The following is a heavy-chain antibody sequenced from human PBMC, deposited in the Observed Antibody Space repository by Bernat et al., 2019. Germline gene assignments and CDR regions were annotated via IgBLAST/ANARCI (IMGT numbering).Heavy chain of an antibody. CDR1: GYTLTGYY. Sequence: QVHLVQSGAEVMKPGASVKVSCKASGYTLTGYYIHWVRQAPGQGLEWMGWINFNNGDTNYAQTFQGSVTMTRDTTISTVYMDLSRLRSDDTAVYYCARSGYYYGLDVWDQGTTVTVSS. D-gene: IGHD3-10*01. J-gene: IGHJ6*02. V-gene: IGHV1-2*04. CDR2: INFNNGDT. CDR3: ARSGYYYGLDV.